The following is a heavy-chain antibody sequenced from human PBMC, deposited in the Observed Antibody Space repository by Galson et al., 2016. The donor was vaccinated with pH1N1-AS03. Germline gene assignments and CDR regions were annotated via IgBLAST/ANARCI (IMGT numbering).Heavy chain of an antibody. CDR1: GYSFTNYW. CDR2: IYPADSDA. Sequence: QSGAEVKKPGESLKISCKGSGYSFTNYWIAWVRQLPGKGLEWMGIIYPADSDARYSPSFQGQVTISADTSNSTAYMQWNSLKASDTAMYYCARQRVVRAFDYWGQGTPVTVSS. V-gene: IGHV5-51*01. D-gene: IGHD3-10*01. CDR3: ARQRVVRAFDY. J-gene: IGHJ4*02.